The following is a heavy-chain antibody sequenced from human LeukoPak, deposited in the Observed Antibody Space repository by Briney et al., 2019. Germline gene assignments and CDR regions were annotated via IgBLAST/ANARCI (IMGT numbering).Heavy chain of an antibody. Sequence: GGCLRLSCAASGFTFSSYGMHWVRQAPGKGLEWVAVIWYDGSNKYYADSVKGRFTISRDNSKNTLYLQMNSLRAEDTAVYYCARDNSGSYYFDYWGQGTLVTVSS. J-gene: IGHJ4*02. CDR1: GFTFSSYG. V-gene: IGHV3-33*01. CDR3: ARDNSGSYYFDY. CDR2: IWYDGSNK. D-gene: IGHD1-26*01.